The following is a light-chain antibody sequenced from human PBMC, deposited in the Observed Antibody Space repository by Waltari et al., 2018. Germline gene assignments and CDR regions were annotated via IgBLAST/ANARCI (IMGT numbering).Light chain of an antibody. CDR1: SSNIGAGYD. V-gene: IGLV1-40*01. J-gene: IGLJ3*02. CDR3: QSYDSSLSGWV. Sequence: QSVLTQPPSVSGAPGQRVTISCPGSSSNIGAGYDVHWYQQLPGTAPKLLIYGNSNRPSGVPDRFSGSKSGTSASLATTGLQAEDEADYYCQSYDSSLSGWVFGGGTKLTVL. CDR2: GNS.